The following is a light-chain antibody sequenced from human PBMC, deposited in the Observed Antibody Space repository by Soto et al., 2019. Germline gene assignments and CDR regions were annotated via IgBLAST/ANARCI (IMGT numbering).Light chain of an antibody. J-gene: IGKJ2*01. CDR1: QSVSSY. CDR2: DAS. V-gene: IGKV3-11*01. Sequence: EIVLTQSPATLSLSPGERATLSCRASQSVSSYLAWYQQKPGQAPRLLIYDASNRATDIPARFSGSGTGTDVTLTISSLEPEDFAVYYCQQRSHWPPYTFGQGTNLEIK. CDR3: QQRSHWPPYT.